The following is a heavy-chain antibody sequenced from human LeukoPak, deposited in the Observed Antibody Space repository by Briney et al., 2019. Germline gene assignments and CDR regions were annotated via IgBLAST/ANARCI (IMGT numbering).Heavy chain of an antibody. D-gene: IGHD1-7*01. Sequence: PGGSLRLSCAASGFTFSSYWMHWVRQAPGKGLVWVSRINTDGSSTTYADSVKGRFSISRDNAKNTLYLQMNGLRAEDTAVYYCATGTGYAFDIWGQGTMVTVSS. CDR3: ATGTGYAFDI. J-gene: IGHJ3*02. V-gene: IGHV3-74*01. CDR2: INTDGSST. CDR1: GFTFSSYW.